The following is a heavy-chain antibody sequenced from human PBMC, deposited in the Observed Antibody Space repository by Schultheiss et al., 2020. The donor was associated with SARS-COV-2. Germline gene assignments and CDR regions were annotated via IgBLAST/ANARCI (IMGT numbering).Heavy chain of an antibody. CDR2: MNPNSGGT. CDR3: ATQHFDY. V-gene: IGHV1-18*01. D-gene: IGHD2-2*01. CDR1: GYTFTRYD. J-gene: IGHJ4*02. Sequence: ASVKVSCKASGYTFTRYDIHWVRQATGQGLEWMGWMNPNSGGTNYAQKFQGRVTVTTDTSTSTAYMELRSLRYDDTAVYYCATQHFDYWGQGTLVTVSS.